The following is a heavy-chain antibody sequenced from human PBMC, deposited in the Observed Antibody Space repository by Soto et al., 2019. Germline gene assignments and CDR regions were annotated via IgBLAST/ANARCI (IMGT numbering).Heavy chain of an antibody. J-gene: IGHJ4*02. Sequence: QVQLVQSGAEVRKPGSSGRVSCKASGGSLNRHTISWVRKAPGQGLEWMGGIIPIFGTANHAQKFQGRVTIIADESTSTVYMELSSLRSDDTAIYYCARGWGYDSTDYYYAYWGQGTLVIVSS. D-gene: IGHD3-22*01. CDR2: IIPIFGTA. CDR3: ARGWGYDSTDYYYAY. CDR1: GGSLNRHT. V-gene: IGHV1-69*01.